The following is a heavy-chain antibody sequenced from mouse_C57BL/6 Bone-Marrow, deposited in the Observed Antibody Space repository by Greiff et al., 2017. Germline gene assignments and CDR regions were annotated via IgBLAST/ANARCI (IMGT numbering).Heavy chain of an antibody. D-gene: IGHD1-1*01. CDR3: TGGCSSYGY. CDR1: GFTFSSYA. V-gene: IGHV5-9-1*02. Sequence: EVQGVESGAGLVKPGGSLKLSCAASGFTFSSYAMSWVRQTPEKRLEWVAYISSGGDYIYYADTVKGRYTISRDNARNTLYLQMSSLKSEDTAMYYCTGGCSSYGYWGQGTTVTVSS. J-gene: IGHJ2*01. CDR2: ISSGGDYI.